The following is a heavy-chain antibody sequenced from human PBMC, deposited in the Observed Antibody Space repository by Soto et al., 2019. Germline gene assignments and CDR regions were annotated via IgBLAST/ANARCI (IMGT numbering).Heavy chain of an antibody. J-gene: IGHJ6*02. CDR2: IYYSGTA. CDR1: GGSINSFY. D-gene: IGHD2-2*01. V-gene: IGHV4-59*01. Sequence: NPSETLSLTCTVSGGSINSFYWSWIRQPPGRGLEWIGYIYYSGTANYNPSLKSRVTISVDTSKNQFSLKLTSVTAADTAVYYCRSSTSCYDESCVDVWGQGTMVTVSS. CDR3: RSSTSCYDESCVDV.